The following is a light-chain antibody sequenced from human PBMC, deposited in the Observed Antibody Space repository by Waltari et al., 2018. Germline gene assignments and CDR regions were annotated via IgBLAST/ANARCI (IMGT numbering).Light chain of an antibody. J-gene: IGLJ3*02. V-gene: IGLV2-14*03. CDR2: DVS. CDR3: SSFTSSSTWV. CDR1: TSDLGVYNY. Sequence: QSALTQPASVSGSPGQSITISCTGPTSDLGVYNYVFWSQQPPGKAPKLMFYDVSSRPSGISSRFSGSKFGNTASLTISGLQPEDEADYYCSSFTSSSTWVFGGGTKLTVL.